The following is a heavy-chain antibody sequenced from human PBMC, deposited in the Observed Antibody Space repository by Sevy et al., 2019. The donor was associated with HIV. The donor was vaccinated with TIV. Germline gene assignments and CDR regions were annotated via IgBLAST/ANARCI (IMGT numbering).Heavy chain of an antibody. D-gene: IGHD3-3*01. CDR2: IIPIFGTA. J-gene: IGHJ6*02. V-gene: IGHV1-69*13. CDR3: ARGLTIFGVAHGMDV. Sequence: ASVKVSCKASGGTFSSYAISWVRQAPGQGLEWMGGIIPIFGTANYAQKFQGRVTITADESTGTAYMELSSLRSEDTAVYYCARGLTIFGVAHGMDVWGQGTTVTVSS. CDR1: GGTFSSYA.